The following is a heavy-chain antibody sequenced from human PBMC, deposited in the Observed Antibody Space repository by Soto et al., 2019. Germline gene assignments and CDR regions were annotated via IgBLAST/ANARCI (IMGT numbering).Heavy chain of an antibody. V-gene: IGHV1-69*02. CDR1: GGTFSSYT. CDR2: IIPILDIT. D-gene: IGHD2-2*01. CDR3: ATAKYWSRWCPPRGMDV. J-gene: IGHJ6*02. Sequence: QVQLVQSGAEVKKPGSSVKVSCKASGGTFSSYTISWVRQAPGQGLEWMGGIIPILDITNFAQRFQGRVTITADKSTSTAYMELSSLTSEDTGVYYCATAKYWSRWCPPRGMDVWGQGTTVTVSS.